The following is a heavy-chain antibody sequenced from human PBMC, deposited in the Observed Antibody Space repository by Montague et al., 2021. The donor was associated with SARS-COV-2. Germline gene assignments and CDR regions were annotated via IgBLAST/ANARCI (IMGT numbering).Heavy chain of an antibody. CDR3: ARGRQHFNMIVVVMTGGEYYFDY. CDR1: GGSFSDNY. V-gene: IGHV4-34*01. Sequence: SETLSLTCAVYGGSFSDNYWSWIRKPPGKGLEWIGEINHRGTSNXNPSLKSRVSISVDTSKNQFSLYLGSVTAADTAVYYCARGRQHFNMIVVVMTGGEYYFDYWGQGTPVTVSS. D-gene: IGHD3-22*01. J-gene: IGHJ4*02. CDR2: INHRGTS.